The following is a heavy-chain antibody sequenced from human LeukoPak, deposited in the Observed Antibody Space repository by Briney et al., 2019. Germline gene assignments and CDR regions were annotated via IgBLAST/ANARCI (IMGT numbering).Heavy chain of an antibody. CDR3: TRGGPYYRSGFYY. CDR1: GDSIRSDYY. V-gene: IGHV4-38-2*01. D-gene: IGHD3-10*01. Sequence: PSETLSLTCGVSGDSIRSDYYWAWVRQPPGKGLEWVGSIYHNGMTYYNPSLKSRLIMSVDTSNNHSSLKLTPVTAADTAVYYCTRGGPYYRSGFYYWGPGTAATVSS. J-gene: IGHJ4*02. CDR2: IYHNGMT.